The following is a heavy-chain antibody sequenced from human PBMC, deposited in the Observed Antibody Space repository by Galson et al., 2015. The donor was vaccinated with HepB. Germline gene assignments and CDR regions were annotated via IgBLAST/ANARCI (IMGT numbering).Heavy chain of an antibody. CDR1: GFTFDSHN. CDR3: ARAPYGDPYYFDY. J-gene: IGHJ4*02. CDR2: ITSSSTYM. Sequence: LRLSCAASGFTFDSHNMHWVRQAPGKGLEWVSSITSSSTYMFYADSVKGRSTISRDNAKSSLYLHIDSLGAEDTAIYYCARAPYGDPYYFDYWGQGTLVTVSS. V-gene: IGHV3-21*01. D-gene: IGHD4-17*01.